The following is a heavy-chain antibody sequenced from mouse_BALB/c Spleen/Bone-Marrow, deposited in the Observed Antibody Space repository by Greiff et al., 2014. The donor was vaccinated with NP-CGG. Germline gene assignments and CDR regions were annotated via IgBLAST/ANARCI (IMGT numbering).Heavy chain of an antibody. CDR3: ARDRGVQGYAMDY. D-gene: IGHD2-14*01. CDR2: ISYGGSYI. Sequence: VQLKESGGGLVKPGGSLKLSCAASGFTFSDFYMYWVRQTPEKRLEWVATISYGGSYIYYPDSVKGRFTISRDDAENNLYLQMSSLKSEDTAMYYCARDRGVQGYAMDYWGQGTSVTVSS. V-gene: IGHV5-4*02. J-gene: IGHJ4*01. CDR1: GFTFSDFY.